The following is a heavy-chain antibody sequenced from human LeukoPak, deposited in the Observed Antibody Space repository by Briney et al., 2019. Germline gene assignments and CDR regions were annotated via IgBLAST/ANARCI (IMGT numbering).Heavy chain of an antibody. CDR3: ARDGGYYYGSGSYYNFDY. CDR2: ISGSGGRT. V-gene: IGHV3-23*01. D-gene: IGHD3-10*01. J-gene: IGHJ4*02. CDR1: GITFSTYA. Sequence: GGSLRLSCAASGITFSTYAMSWVRQAPGKGLEWVSVISGSGGRTYYADSVKGRFTISRDNSKNTLYLQMNSLRAEDTAVYYCARDGGYYYGSGSYYNFDYWGQGTLVTVSS.